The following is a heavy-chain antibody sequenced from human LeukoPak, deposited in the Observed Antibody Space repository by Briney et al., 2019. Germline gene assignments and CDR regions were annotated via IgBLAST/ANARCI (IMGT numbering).Heavy chain of an antibody. CDR3: ARPYYDILTGIVYDAFDI. CDR2: IYPGDSNT. Sequence: GESLKISCKGSGYNFSNYWIGWVRQMPGKGLEWMGIIYPGDSNTRYSPSFQGQVTISADKSISTAYLQWSSLKASDTAMYYCARPYYDILTGIVYDAFDIWGQGTMVTVSS. D-gene: IGHD3-9*01. CDR1: GYNFSNYW. J-gene: IGHJ3*02. V-gene: IGHV5-51*01.